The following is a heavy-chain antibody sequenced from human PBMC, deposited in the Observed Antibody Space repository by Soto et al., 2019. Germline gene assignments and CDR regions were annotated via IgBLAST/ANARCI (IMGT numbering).Heavy chain of an antibody. V-gene: IGHV4-39*01. CDR1: GDSVSSSYYY. CDR3: ARLGLGYCSGGSCYGRWFDP. CDR2: IYYSGST. D-gene: IGHD2-15*01. Sequence: SETLSLTCTVSGDSVSSSYYYWGWIRQPPGKGLEWIGSIYYSGSTYYNPSLKSRVTISVDTSKNQFSLKLSSVTAADTAVYYCARLGLGYCSGGSCYGRWFDPWGQGTLVTVSS. J-gene: IGHJ5*02.